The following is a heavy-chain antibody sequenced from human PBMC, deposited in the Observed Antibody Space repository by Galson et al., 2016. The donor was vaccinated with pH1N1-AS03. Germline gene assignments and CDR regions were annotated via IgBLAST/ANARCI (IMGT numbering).Heavy chain of an antibody. Sequence: SLRLSCAASEFTFSIYHMSWVRQAPGKGLEWVSYINSRSDTIYYADSVKGRFTISRDNAKNSLYLQMSSLRDDDTAVYYCARDSGYGGTFDNWGQGALVTVPS. CDR3: ARDSGYGGTFDN. D-gene: IGHD5-12*01. J-gene: IGHJ4*02. V-gene: IGHV3-48*02. CDR2: INSRSDTI. CDR1: EFTFSIYH.